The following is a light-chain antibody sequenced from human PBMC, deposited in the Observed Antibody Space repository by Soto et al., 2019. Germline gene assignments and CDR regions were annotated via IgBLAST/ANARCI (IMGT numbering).Light chain of an antibody. Sequence: DIQMTHSPSAMSASVGDRVTITCRASQGIGIYLAWFQQKPCQVPTRLIYTGSSIQSGVPSRFSGSGSGTEFTLAISSLQPEEFATYFRLHHGEYPRTFGQGTKG. J-gene: IGKJ1*01. CDR2: TGS. CDR1: QGIGIY. CDR3: LHHGEYPRT. V-gene: IGKV1-17*03.